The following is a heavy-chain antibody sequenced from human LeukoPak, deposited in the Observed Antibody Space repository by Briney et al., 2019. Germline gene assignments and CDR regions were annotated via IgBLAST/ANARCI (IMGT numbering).Heavy chain of an antibody. V-gene: IGHV1-18*01. CDR2: ISGYNGYT. J-gene: IGHJ1*01. CDR1: GYTFTNYG. Sequence: ASVKVSCKASGYTFTNYGVSWVRQAPGQGLEWMGWISGYNGYTNYTQKFQFRVTMTTDTSTSTAYMELRSLTSDDTAVYYCARDKAVTTELTQYFHHWGQGTLVTVSS. D-gene: IGHD4-11*01. CDR3: ARDKAVTTELTQYFHH.